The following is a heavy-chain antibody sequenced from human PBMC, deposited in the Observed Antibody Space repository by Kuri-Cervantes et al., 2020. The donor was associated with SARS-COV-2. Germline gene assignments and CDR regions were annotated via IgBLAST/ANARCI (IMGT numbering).Heavy chain of an antibody. CDR1: GFTFSSYE. J-gene: IGHJ3*02. D-gene: IGHD2-2*01. V-gene: IGHV3-48*03. CDR2: ISSSGSTI. Sequence: LSLPCAASGFTFSSYEMNWVRQAPGKGLEWVSYISSSGSTIYYADSVKGRFTISRDNAKNSLYLQMNSLRAEDTAVYYCASQDIVVVPAANAFDIWGQGTMVTVSS. CDR3: ASQDIVVVPAANAFDI.